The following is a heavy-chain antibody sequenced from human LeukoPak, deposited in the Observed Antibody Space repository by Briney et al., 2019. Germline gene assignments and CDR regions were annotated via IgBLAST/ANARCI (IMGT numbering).Heavy chain of an antibody. CDR1: GGSFSGYY. V-gene: IGHV4-34*01. CDR3: ARKAKAAAGKGRFDP. Sequence: PSETLSLTCAVYGGSFSGYYWSWIRQPPGKGLEWIGEINHSGSTNYNPSLKSRVTISVDTSKNQFSLKLSSVTAADTAVYYCARKAKAAAGKGRFDPWGQGTLVTVPS. CDR2: INHSGST. D-gene: IGHD6-13*01. J-gene: IGHJ5*02.